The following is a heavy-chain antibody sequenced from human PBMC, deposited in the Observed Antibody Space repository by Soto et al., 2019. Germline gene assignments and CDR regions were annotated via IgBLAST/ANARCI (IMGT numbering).Heavy chain of an antibody. CDR3: ARAKYYGSGSYLNWFDP. D-gene: IGHD3-10*01. CDR1: VGSISSYY. Sequence: SETLSLTCTVSVGSISSYYWSWIRQPPGKGLEWIGYIYYSGSTNYNPSLKSRVTISVDTSKNQFSLKLSSVTAADTAVYYCARAKYYGSGSYLNWFDPWGQGTLVTVS. V-gene: IGHV4-59*01. CDR2: IYYSGST. J-gene: IGHJ5*02.